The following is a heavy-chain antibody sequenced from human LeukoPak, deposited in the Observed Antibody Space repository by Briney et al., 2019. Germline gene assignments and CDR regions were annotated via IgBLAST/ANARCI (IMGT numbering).Heavy chain of an antibody. CDR2: IYYSGST. D-gene: IGHD3-16*01. V-gene: IGHV4-30-4*01. Sequence: PSETLSLTCTVSGGSISSGDYYWSWIRQPPGKGLEWIGYIYYSGSTYYNPSLKSRVTISVDTSKNQFSLKLSSVTAADTAVYYCAGGDHGPNDAFDIWGQGTMVAVSS. CDR1: GGSISSGDYY. J-gene: IGHJ3*02. CDR3: AGGDHGPNDAFDI.